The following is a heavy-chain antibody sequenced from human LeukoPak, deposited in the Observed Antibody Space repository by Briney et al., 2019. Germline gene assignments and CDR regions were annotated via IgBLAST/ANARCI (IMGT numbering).Heavy chain of an antibody. D-gene: IGHD5-12*01. J-gene: IGHJ3*02. CDR2: IRYDGDIK. CDR3: AKDHPVVATIRAIPDAFDI. Sequence: GGSLRLSCAASGFTFSRYAMHWVRQAPGKGLEWVAFIRYDGDIKYYADSVKGRFTISRDNSKSTLYLQMNSLRAEDTAVYYCAKDHPVVATIRAIPDAFDIWGQGTMVTVSS. V-gene: IGHV3-30*02. CDR1: GFTFSRYA.